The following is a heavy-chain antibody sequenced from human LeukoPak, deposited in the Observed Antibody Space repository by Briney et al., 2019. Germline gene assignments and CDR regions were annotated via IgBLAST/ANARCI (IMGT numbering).Heavy chain of an antibody. CDR2: IYYSGST. CDR1: GGSISSYY. V-gene: IGHV4-59*01. CDR3: AGIRGDAFDI. D-gene: IGHD3-10*01. J-gene: IGHJ3*02. Sequence: SETLSLTCTVSGGSISSYYWSWIRQPPGKGLEWIGYIYYSGSTNYNPSLKSRVTISVDTSKNQFSLKLSSVTAADTAVYYCAGIRGDAFDIWGQGTMVTVSS.